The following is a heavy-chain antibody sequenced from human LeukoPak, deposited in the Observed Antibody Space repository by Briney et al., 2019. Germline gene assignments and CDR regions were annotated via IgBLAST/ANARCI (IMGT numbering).Heavy chain of an antibody. D-gene: IGHD2-15*01. CDR1: GFTFSSYA. Sequence: GGSLRLSCAASGFTFSSYAMSWVRQAPGKGLEWVSAISGNGGSTYYADSVKGRFTISRDNSKNTLYLQMNSLRAEDTAVYYCAKDLFGPLHPIDWSQGTLVTVSS. J-gene: IGHJ4*02. CDR3: AKDLFGPLHPID. CDR2: ISGNGGST. V-gene: IGHV3-23*01.